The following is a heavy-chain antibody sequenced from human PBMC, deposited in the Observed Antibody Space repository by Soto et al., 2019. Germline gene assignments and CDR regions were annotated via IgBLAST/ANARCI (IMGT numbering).Heavy chain of an antibody. V-gene: IGHV1-2*02. Sequence: QVQLVQSGAEVKKPGASVKVSCKVSGYTFTGYYMHWVRQAPGQGLEWMGWINPNSGDTNYAQKFQGRVTMTRDTSISTAYMDLSSLRSDDTAVYYCARGPGIAAAGKFDYWGQGTLLTVSS. CDR1: GYTFTGYY. CDR2: INPNSGDT. J-gene: IGHJ4*02. D-gene: IGHD6-13*01. CDR3: ARGPGIAAAGKFDY.